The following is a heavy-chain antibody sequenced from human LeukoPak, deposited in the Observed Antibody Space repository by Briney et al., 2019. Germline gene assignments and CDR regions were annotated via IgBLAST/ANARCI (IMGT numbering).Heavy chain of an antibody. D-gene: IGHD3-22*01. Sequence: ASVKVSCKASGYTFTSYGISWVRQAPGQGLEWMGWISAYNGNTNYAQKLQGRVTMTTDTSTSTAYMELRSLRSDDTAVYYCARDLVPAYYYDSSGSDAFDIWGQGTMVTVSS. V-gene: IGHV1-18*01. CDR1: GYTFTSYG. J-gene: IGHJ3*02. CDR2: ISAYNGNT. CDR3: ARDLVPAYYYDSSGSDAFDI.